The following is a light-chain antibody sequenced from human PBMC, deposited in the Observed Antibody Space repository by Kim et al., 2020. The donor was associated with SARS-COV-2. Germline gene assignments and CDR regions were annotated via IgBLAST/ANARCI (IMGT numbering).Light chain of an antibody. V-gene: IGKV3-20*01. CDR1: QSFNSNY. CDR3: QQYGSSPRT. CDR2: GAS. J-gene: IGKJ1*01. Sequence: PGERATLSCRASQSFNSNYLAWYQQRPGRAPRLLIYGASNRATGIPDRFSGSGSGTDFTLTISRLEPEDFAVYYCQQYGSSPRTFGQGTKVDIK.